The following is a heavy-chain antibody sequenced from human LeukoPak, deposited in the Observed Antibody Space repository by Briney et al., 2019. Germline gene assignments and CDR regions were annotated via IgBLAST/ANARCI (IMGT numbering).Heavy chain of an antibody. CDR1: GFTLSIYA. V-gene: IGHV3-66*01. D-gene: IGHD6-19*01. CDR2: IYSSGST. CDR3: ARRGAVVGFALDS. J-gene: IGHJ4*02. Sequence: GGSLRLSCAASGFTLSIYAMTWVRQAPGKGLEWVSVIYSSGSTYYADSVKGRFTVSRDNSKNTLYLQMNSLRAEDTAVYYCARRGAVVGFALDSWGQGTLVTVSS.